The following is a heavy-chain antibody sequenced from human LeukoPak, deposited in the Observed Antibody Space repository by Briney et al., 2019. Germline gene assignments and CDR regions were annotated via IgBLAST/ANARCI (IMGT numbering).Heavy chain of an antibody. CDR1: GFTFSSYG. Sequence: GRSLRLSCAASGFTFSSYGMHWVRQAPGKGLEWVAVISYDGSNKYYAVSVKGRFTISRDNSKNTLYLQMNSLRAEDTAVYYCAKGGYYDILTGYYPPFDYWGQGTLVTVSS. J-gene: IGHJ4*02. D-gene: IGHD3-9*01. CDR3: AKGGYYDILTGYYPPFDY. V-gene: IGHV3-30*18. CDR2: ISYDGSNK.